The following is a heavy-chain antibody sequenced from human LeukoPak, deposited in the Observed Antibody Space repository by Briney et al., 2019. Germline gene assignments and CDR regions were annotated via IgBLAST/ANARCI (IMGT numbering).Heavy chain of an antibody. V-gene: IGHV3-53*01. J-gene: IGHJ5*02. CDR3: ARDLSGGYFNWFDP. CDR1: GFTVSSSY. D-gene: IGHD3-22*01. CDR2: IYSGGST. Sequence: GGSLRLSCAASGFTVSSSYMSWVRQAPGKGLEWVSVIYSGGSTYYADSVKGRFTISRDNSKNTLYLQMNSLRAEDTAVYYCARDLSGGYFNWFDPWGQGTLVTVSS.